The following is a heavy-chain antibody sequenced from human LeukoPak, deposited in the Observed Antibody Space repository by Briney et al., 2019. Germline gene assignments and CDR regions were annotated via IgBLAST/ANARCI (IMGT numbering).Heavy chain of an antibody. Sequence: SETLSLTCTVSGGSFSSNFWSWIRQPPGEGLEWIAYIYYSGSTNYNPSLKSRVAISLDTSKNQFSLKVNSVTAADTAVYYCARARAPIRYFDYWGQGTLVTVSS. J-gene: IGHJ4*02. CDR2: IYYSGST. CDR1: GGSFSSNF. V-gene: IGHV4-59*12. CDR3: ARARAPIRYFDY.